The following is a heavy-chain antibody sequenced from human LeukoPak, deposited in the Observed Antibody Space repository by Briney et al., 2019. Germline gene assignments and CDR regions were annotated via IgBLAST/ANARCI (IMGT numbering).Heavy chain of an antibody. Sequence: GASVKVSCKASGYTFTYYFMQWVRQAPGQGLEWMGRINLKTGEATYAQNFQGRVTLTKDTSITTAYIELSSLRSDDTAVYYCARRQTFADSTAWYDTFDIWGHGTMVTVSS. CDR1: GYTFTYYF. CDR2: INLKTGEA. J-gene: IGHJ3*02. V-gene: IGHV1-2*06. CDR3: ARRQTFADSTAWYDTFDI. D-gene: IGHD6-19*01.